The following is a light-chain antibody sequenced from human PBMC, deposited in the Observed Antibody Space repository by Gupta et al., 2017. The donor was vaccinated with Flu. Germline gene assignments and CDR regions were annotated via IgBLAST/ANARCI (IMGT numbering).Light chain of an antibody. CDR3: SSYRSSSTSFF. J-gene: IGLJ1*01. CDR1: TSDVGANNY. Sequence: IAISCTGTTSDVGANNYVSWYQQHPGKAPKVMIYGVNNRPSGVSDRFSGSKSGNTASLTISGLQAEDEADYYCSSYRSSSTSFFFGTGTKVTVL. CDR2: GVN. V-gene: IGLV2-14*01.